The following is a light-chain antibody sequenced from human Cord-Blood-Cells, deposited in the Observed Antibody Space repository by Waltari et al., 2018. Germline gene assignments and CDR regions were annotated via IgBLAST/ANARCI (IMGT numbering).Light chain of an antibody. V-gene: IGKV3-15*01. CDR3: QQYNNWART. CDR1: QSVSSN. J-gene: IGKJ1*01. CDR2: GAS. Sequence: EIVMTQSPATLSVSPGERATLSCRASQSVSSNLAWYQQKPGQAPRLLIYGASTRATGIPARFRCSGSGTEFSLTISSLQSEDFAVYYCQQYNNWARTFGQGTKVEIK.